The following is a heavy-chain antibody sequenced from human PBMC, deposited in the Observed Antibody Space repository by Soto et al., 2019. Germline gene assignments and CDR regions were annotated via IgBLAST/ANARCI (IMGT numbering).Heavy chain of an antibody. D-gene: IGHD6-13*01. CDR1: GFTFSSYD. Sequence: VGSLRLSCAASGFTFSSYDMHCVRQSTGKCLEWVSAIGTAGDTYYPGSVKGRFTISRENAKNSLYLQMNSLRAGDTAVYYCARSQIAAAGTWHYGMDVLGQGTTVTVSS. CDR3: ARSQIAAAGTWHYGMDV. J-gene: IGHJ6*01. V-gene: IGHV3-13*01. CDR2: IGTAGDT.